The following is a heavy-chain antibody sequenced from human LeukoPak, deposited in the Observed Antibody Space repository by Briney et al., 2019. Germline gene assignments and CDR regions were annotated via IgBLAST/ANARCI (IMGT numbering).Heavy chain of an antibody. CDR2: IYPGDSDT. V-gene: IGHV5-51*01. D-gene: IGHD3-10*01. CDR3: ARLIRGRTTGNYYMDV. Sequence: GESLKISCKGSGYSFTSYWIGWVRQLPGKGLEWMGIIYPGDSDTRYSPSFQGQVTISADKSISTAYLQRSSLKASDTAMYYCARLIRGRTTGNYYMDVWGKGTTVAVSS. J-gene: IGHJ6*03. CDR1: GYSFTSYW.